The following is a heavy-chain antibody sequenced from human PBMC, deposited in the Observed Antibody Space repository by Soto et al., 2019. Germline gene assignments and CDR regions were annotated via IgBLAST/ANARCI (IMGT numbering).Heavy chain of an antibody. CDR1: GFTFSRYA. CDR3: ATQDFRGTTGTT. CDR2: ISGSGGNI. Sequence: PGGSLRLSCAASGFTFSRYAMGWVRQAPGKGLEWVSVISGSGGNIHYADSVKGRFTISRDNSKNTLYLQMNSLRVENTAVYNCATQDFRGTTGTTWGQGXLVTVSS. J-gene: IGHJ4*02. D-gene: IGHD1-1*01. V-gene: IGHV3-23*01.